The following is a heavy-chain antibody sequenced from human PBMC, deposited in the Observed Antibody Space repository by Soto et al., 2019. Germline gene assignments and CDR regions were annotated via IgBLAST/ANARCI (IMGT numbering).Heavy chain of an antibody. D-gene: IGHD6-19*01. J-gene: IGHJ6*02. CDR3: TRSSSRIAVAAAYYYGMDV. Sequence: PGGSLRLSCTASGFTFGDYAMSWFRQAPGKGLAWVGFIRSKAYGGTTEYAASVKGRFTISRDDSKSIAYLQMNSLKTEDTAVYYCTRSSSRIAVAAAYYYGMDVWGQGTTVTVSS. V-gene: IGHV3-49*03. CDR1: GFTFGDYA. CDR2: IRSKAYGGTT.